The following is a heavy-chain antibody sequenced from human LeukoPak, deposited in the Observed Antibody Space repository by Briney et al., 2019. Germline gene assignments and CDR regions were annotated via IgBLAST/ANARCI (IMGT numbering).Heavy chain of an antibody. CDR1: GGSISSHY. V-gene: IGHV4-59*11. D-gene: IGHD2-2*01. Sequence: SETLSLTCTVSGGSISSHYWSWIRQPPGKGLEWIGYIYYSGSTNYNPSLKSRVTISVDTSKNQFSLKLSSVTAAGTAVYYCARIVVVVPAAMGNYYFDYWGQGTLVTVSS. CDR3: ARIVVVVPAAMGNYYFDY. CDR2: IYYSGST. J-gene: IGHJ4*02.